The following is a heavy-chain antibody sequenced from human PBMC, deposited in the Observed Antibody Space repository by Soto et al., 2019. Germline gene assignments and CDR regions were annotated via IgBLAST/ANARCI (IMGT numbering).Heavy chain of an antibody. CDR3: ARDLDRQDAFDI. CDR2: IYYSGST. D-gene: IGHD3-22*01. Sequence: SETLSLTCTVSGGSISSYYWSWIRQPPGKGLEWIGYIYYSGSTNYNPSLKSRVTISVDTSKNQFSLKLSSVTAADTAVYYCARDLDRQDAFDIWGQGTMVTVSS. V-gene: IGHV4-59*01. J-gene: IGHJ3*02. CDR1: GGSISSYY.